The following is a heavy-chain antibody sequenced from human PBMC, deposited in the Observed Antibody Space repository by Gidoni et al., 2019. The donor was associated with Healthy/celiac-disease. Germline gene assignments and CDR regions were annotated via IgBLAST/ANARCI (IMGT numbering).Heavy chain of an antibody. CDR3: AREVDSYGRSY. V-gene: IGHV3-21*01. Sequence: EVQLVEAGGGLVKPGGSLRLSCAASGFTFRSYSMNWVRQAPGKGLEWVSAISSSSSYIYYADSVKGRFTISRDNAKNSLYLQMNSLRAEDTAVYYCAREVDSYGRSYWGQGTLVTVSS. D-gene: IGHD5-18*01. CDR2: ISSSSSYI. J-gene: IGHJ4*02. CDR1: GFTFRSYS.